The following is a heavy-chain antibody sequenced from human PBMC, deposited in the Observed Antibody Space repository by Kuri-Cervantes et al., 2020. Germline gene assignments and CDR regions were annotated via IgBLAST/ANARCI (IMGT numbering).Heavy chain of an antibody. CDR2: IGFDGHNE. CDR1: GFTFSSYA. Sequence: GESLKISCAASGFTFSSYAMHWVRRAAGKGLEWVAVIGFDGHNEDYADSVKGRFTISRDNSKSTLYLQMNSLRAEDTAVYYCASIYGYSTGEGGFWGQGTLVTVSS. CDR3: ASIYGYSTGEGGF. V-gene: IGHV3-33*08. D-gene: IGHD6-19*01. J-gene: IGHJ4*02.